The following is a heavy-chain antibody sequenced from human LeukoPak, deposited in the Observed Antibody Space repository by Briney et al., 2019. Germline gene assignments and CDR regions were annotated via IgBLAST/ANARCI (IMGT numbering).Heavy chain of an antibody. CDR2: MNPNSGNT. CDR3: ARIPKYCSSTSCYLRGTPFDY. J-gene: IGHJ4*02. D-gene: IGHD2-2*01. CDR1: GYTFTSYD. V-gene: IGHV1-8*01. Sequence: GASVKVSCKASGYTFTSYDINWVRQATGQGLEWMGWMNPNSGNTGYAQKFQGRVTMTRNTSISTAYMELSSLRSEDTAVYYCARIPKYCSSTSCYLRGTPFDYWGQGTLVTVSS.